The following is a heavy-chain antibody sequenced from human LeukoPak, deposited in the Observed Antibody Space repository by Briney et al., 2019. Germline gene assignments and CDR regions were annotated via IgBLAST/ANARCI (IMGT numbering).Heavy chain of an antibody. CDR3: ARYGGSYYFDN. Sequence: SETLSLTCAVYGGSFSGYYWSWIRQPPGKGLEWIGEINHSGSTNYNPSLKSRVTISVDTSKNQFSLKLSSVTAADTAVYYCARYGGSYYFDNWGQGTLVTVSS. V-gene: IGHV4-34*01. CDR1: GGSFSGYY. D-gene: IGHD1-26*01. CDR2: INHSGST. J-gene: IGHJ4*02.